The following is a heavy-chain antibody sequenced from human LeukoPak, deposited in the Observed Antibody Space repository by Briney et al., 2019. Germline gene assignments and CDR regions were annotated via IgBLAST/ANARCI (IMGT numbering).Heavy chain of an antibody. CDR3: ARGSSWSYYYYYGMDV. V-gene: IGHV3-21*04. Sequence: GDSLRLSCAASGFTFSSYSMNWVRQAPGKGLEWVSSITGSSTYIHYADSVKGRFTISRDNAKNSLYLQMNSLRAADTAVYYCARGSSWSYYYYYGMDVWGQGTTVTVSS. CDR2: ITGSSTYI. D-gene: IGHD6-13*01. CDR1: GFTFSSYS. J-gene: IGHJ6*02.